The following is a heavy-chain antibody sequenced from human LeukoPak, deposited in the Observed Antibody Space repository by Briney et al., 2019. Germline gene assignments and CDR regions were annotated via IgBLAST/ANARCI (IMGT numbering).Heavy chain of an antibody. V-gene: IGHV3-7*03. CDR3: ARGGYSSSWYHFDY. J-gene: IGHJ4*02. D-gene: IGHD6-13*01. CDR2: IKQDGSER. CDR1: GFTFSSHW. Sequence: GGSLRLSCAASGFTFSSHWMSWVRQAPGKGLEWVANIKQDGSERYYVDSVKGRFTISRDNAKNSVFLQMNSLRAEDTAVYYCARGGYSSSWYHFDYWGQGTLVTVSS.